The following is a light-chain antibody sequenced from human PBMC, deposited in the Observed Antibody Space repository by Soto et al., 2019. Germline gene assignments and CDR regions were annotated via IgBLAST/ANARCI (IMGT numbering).Light chain of an antibody. J-gene: IGLJ1*01. CDR3: TSYTSSGTYV. CDR2: DVS. CDR1: RRDVGGYNY. Sequence: QSVLTQPASVSGSPGQAITISCTGTRRDVGGYNYVSWHQQHPGKAPKLTIYDVSSRPSGVFNRFSASKSGNTASLTISWLQAEDEADYYCTSYTSSGTYVFGNGTKVTVL. V-gene: IGLV2-14*01.